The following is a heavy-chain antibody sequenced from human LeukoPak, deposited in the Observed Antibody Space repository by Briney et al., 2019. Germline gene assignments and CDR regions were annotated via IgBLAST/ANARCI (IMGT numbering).Heavy chain of an antibody. J-gene: IGHJ6*02. CDR1: GGSISSSSYY. CDR3: ARWAVAGYYYYGMDV. Sequence: SETLSLTCTVSGGSISSSSYYWGWIRQPPGKGLEWIGSIYYSGSTYYNPSLKSRVTISVDTSKNQFSLKLSSVTAADTAVYYCARWAVAGYYYYGMDVWGQGTTVTVSS. D-gene: IGHD6-19*01. CDR2: IYYSGST. V-gene: IGHV4-39*07.